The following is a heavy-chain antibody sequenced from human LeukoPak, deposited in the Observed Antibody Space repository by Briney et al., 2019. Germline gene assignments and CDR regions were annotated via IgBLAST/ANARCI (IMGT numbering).Heavy chain of an antibody. CDR1: GFTFSSYA. Sequence: GGSLRLSCAASGFTFSSYAMSWVRQAPGQGLEWDSAIRCSADSTYYADSVKGRFTICRDNSKNALYLQKNSLRGEDTAVYYCAKETVAAPPIDYWGQGTLVTVSS. CDR2: IRCSADST. J-gene: IGHJ4*02. V-gene: IGHV3-23*01. D-gene: IGHD6-19*01. CDR3: AKETVAAPPIDY.